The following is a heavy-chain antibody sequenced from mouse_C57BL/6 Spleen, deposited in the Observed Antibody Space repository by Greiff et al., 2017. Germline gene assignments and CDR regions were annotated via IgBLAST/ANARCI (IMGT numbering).Heavy chain of an antibody. Sequence: VQLQQSGAELVKPGASVKISCKASGYAFSSYWMNWVKQRPGKGLEWIGQIYPGDGDTNYNGKFQGKATLTADKSSSTAYMQLSSLTSEDSAVYVCARGDDGNYFDYWGQGTTLTVSS. D-gene: IGHD2-1*01. CDR3: ARGDDGNYFDY. CDR2: IYPGDGDT. CDR1: GYAFSSYW. J-gene: IGHJ2*01. V-gene: IGHV1-80*01.